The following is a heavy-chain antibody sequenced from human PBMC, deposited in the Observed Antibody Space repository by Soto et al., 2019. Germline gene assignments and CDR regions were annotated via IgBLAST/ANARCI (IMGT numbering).Heavy chain of an antibody. CDR2: ISYDGSNK. V-gene: IGHV3-30-3*01. Sequence: QVQLVESGGGVVQPGRSLRLSCAASGFTFSSYAMHWVRQAPGKGLEWVAVISYDGSNKYYADSVKGRFTISRDNSKNTLYLQMNSLRAEDTAVYYCARGYYDSSGYYYYWGQGTLVTVSS. CDR1: GFTFSSYA. J-gene: IGHJ4*02. CDR3: ARGYYDSSGYYYY. D-gene: IGHD3-22*01.